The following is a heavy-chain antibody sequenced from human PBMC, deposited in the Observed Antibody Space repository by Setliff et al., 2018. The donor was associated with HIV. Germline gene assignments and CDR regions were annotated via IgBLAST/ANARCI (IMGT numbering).Heavy chain of an antibody. J-gene: IGHJ4*02. V-gene: IGHV4-39*01. Sequence: PSETLSLTCRVSGDSISNSNNCWGWVRQTPGKGLEWIGSIFNNGNTYYNPSLKSRATIHVDVSNNQFSLKVNSATAADTAVYYWARHEGRGYLGHGLDSWGQGTLVTVSS. CDR2: IFNNGNT. CDR3: ARHEGRGYLGHGLDS. D-gene: IGHD3-22*01. CDR1: GDSISNSNNC.